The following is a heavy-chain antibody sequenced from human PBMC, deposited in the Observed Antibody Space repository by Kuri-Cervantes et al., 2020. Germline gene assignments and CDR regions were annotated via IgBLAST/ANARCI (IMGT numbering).Heavy chain of an antibody. D-gene: IGHD2-15*01. CDR2: INPNSGGT. CDR1: GYTFTGYY. J-gene: IGHJ4*02. V-gene: IGHV1-2*02. Sequence: ASVKVSCKASGYTFTGYYMHWVRQAPGQGREWMGWINPNSGGTNYAQKFQGRVTITRDTSISTAYMELSRLRSDDTAVYYCARGPPRGCSGGSCPTVFDYWGQGTLVTVSS. CDR3: ARGPPRGCSGGSCPTVFDY.